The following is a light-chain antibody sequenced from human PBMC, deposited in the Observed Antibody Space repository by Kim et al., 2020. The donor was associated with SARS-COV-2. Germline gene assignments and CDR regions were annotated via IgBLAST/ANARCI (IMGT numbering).Light chain of an antibody. Sequence: EIVLTQSPATLSLSPGERATFSCRASQSVSSYFAWYQQKPGQAPRLLIYDASNRATGIPARSSGSGSGTDFTLTISSLEPEDFAVYYCQQRSNWPLLTFGGGTKVDIK. CDR1: QSVSSY. J-gene: IGKJ4*01. CDR2: DAS. V-gene: IGKV3-11*01. CDR3: QQRSNWPLLT.